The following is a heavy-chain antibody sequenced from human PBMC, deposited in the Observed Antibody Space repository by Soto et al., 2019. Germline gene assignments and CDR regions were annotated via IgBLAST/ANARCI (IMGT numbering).Heavy chain of an antibody. J-gene: IGHJ5*02. V-gene: IGHV4-59*08. CDR1: GGSISSYY. CDR3: ARHGRFDWFDP. Sequence: SETLSLTCTVSGGSISSYYWSWIRQPPGKGLEWIGYIYYSGSTNYNPSLKSRVTISVDTSKNQFSLKLSSVTAADTAVYYCARHGRFDWFDPWGQGTLVTVSS. CDR2: IYYSGST. D-gene: IGHD1-26*01.